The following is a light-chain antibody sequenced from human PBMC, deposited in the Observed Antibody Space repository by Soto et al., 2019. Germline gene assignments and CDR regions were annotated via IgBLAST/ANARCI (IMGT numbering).Light chain of an antibody. CDR2: GAS. Sequence: EIVFTQSPGTLSLSPGERATLSCSASQTLHSSYLAWYQQKPGQAPRLLIYGASTGATGIPARFSGSGSGTEFILTISSLQSEDFAVYYCQQYSKWPLTFGGGTKVDIK. CDR1: QTLHSSY. V-gene: IGKV3-15*01. CDR3: QQYSKWPLT. J-gene: IGKJ4*01.